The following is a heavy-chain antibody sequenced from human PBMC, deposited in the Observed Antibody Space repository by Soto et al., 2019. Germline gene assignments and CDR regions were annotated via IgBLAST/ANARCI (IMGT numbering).Heavy chain of an antibody. Sequence: GRCRRLSCAASTLTDSLYGIQWVRQAPGKGLGWGAFISNDGGTHYYADSVKVRFSISRENSMNTVDLHKNSLPHDATAISYCARDLCSGNYKWLDSWGQGPLVTVSS. J-gene: IGHJ5*01. D-gene: IGHD6-25*01. CDR2: ISNDGGTH. CDR1: TLTDSLYG. CDR3: ARDLCSGNYKWLDS. V-gene: IGHV3-30*03.